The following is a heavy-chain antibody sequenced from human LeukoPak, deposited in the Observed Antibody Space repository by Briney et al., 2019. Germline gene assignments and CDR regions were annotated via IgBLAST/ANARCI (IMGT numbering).Heavy chain of an antibody. Sequence: ASVKVSCKASGYTFTGYYMHWVRQAPGQGLEWMGRINPNSGGTNYAQKFQGRVTMTRDTSISTAYTELSRLRSDDTAVYYCERGGSSYRFGEYPYYFDYWGQGTLVTVSS. V-gene: IGHV1-2*06. J-gene: IGHJ4*02. CDR3: ERGGSSYRFGEYPYYFDY. CDR1: GYTFTGYY. D-gene: IGHD3-10*01. CDR2: INPNSGGT.